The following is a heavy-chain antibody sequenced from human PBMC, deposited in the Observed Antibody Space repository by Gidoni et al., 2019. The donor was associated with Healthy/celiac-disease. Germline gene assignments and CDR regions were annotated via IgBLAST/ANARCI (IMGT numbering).Heavy chain of an antibody. CDR2: IYYSGST. Sequence: QVQLQESGPGLVKPSETLSLTCTVPGGSISSYSWSWIRQPPGKGLEWIGYIYYSGSTNYNPSLKSRVTISVDTSKNQFSLKLSSVTAADTAVYYCARDRRAYYYGSGSYSLFDYWGQGNLVTVSS. CDR3: ARDRRAYYYGSGSYSLFDY. D-gene: IGHD3-10*01. CDR1: GGSISSYS. V-gene: IGHV4-59*01. J-gene: IGHJ4*02.